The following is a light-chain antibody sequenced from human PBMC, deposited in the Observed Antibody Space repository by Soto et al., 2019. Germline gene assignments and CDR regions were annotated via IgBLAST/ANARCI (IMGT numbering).Light chain of an antibody. J-gene: IGLJ2*01. Sequence: SYELTQPPSVSVSPGQTASITCSGDKLGDKYACWYQQKPGQSPVLVIFRDTKRPSGIPERFSGPNSGNTATLTISGTQAMDEADYYCQTWDSSIVVFGGGTKLTVL. V-gene: IGLV3-1*01. CDR3: QTWDSSIVV. CDR1: KLGDKY. CDR2: RDT.